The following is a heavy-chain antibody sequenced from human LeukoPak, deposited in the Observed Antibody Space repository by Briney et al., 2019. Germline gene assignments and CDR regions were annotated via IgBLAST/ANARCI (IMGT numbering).Heavy chain of an antibody. Sequence: SQTLSLSCAIAAASVSISSANWNWIRQSPSRGLEWLGRTYYRSKWYNDYAVSVKSRITINPDTSKNQFSLQLNSVTPEDTAVYSCTKDGSYVDYYYFDLWGRGTLVTVSS. V-gene: IGHV6-1*01. CDR2: TYYRSKWYN. J-gene: IGHJ2*01. CDR3: TKDGSYVDYYYFDL. D-gene: IGHD1-26*01. CDR1: AASVSISSAN.